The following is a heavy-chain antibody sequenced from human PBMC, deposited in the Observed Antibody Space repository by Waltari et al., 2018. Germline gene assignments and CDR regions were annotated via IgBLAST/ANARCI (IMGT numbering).Heavy chain of an antibody. CDR2: INHSGST. Sequence: QVQLQQWGAGLLKPSETLSLTCAVYSGSFSGFYWSWIRQPPGKGLEWIGEINHSGSTNYNPSLKSRVTISVDTSKNQFSLKLTSVTAADTAVYYCARGGDYDHWSVYYRPGKYGMDVWDQGTTVTVSS. J-gene: IGHJ6*02. CDR3: ARGGDYDHWSVYYRPGKYGMDV. V-gene: IGHV4-34*01. D-gene: IGHD3-3*01. CDR1: SGSFSGFY.